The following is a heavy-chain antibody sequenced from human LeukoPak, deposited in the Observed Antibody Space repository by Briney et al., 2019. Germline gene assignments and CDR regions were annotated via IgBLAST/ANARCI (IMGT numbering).Heavy chain of an antibody. D-gene: IGHD3-10*01. CDR1: GDSISSYY. Sequence: PSETLSLTCTVSGDSISSYYWSWIRQPPGQGLEWFGYIYYSGSTNYKPSLKPRVTISVDTSKNQFSLKRSTVTAADRAVYYCARHRDYYRSGNYYGAPYYMDDWGKGTTVTISS. CDR2: IYYSGST. J-gene: IGHJ6*03. CDR3: ARHRDYYRSGNYYGAPYYMDD. V-gene: IGHV4-59*08.